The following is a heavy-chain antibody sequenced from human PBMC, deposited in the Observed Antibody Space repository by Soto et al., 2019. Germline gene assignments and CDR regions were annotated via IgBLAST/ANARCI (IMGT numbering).Heavy chain of an antibody. J-gene: IGHJ6*02. CDR2: IYYSGST. D-gene: IGHD3-10*01. CDR3: ARSLRTGGPFWYYYGMDV. V-gene: IGHV4-61*01. CDR1: GGSVSSGSYY. Sequence: SETLSLTCTVSGGSVSSGSYYWSWIRQPPGKGLEWIGYIYYSGSTNYNPSLKSRVTISVDTSKNQFSLKLSSVTAADTAVYYCARSLRTGGPFWYYYGMDVWGQGTTVTVSS.